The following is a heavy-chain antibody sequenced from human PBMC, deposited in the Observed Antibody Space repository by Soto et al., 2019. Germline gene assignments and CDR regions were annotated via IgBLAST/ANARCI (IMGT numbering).Heavy chain of an antibody. CDR2: IVPVFGRP. V-gene: IGHV1-69*01. J-gene: IGHJ4*02. CDR3: AREGSGYNF. D-gene: IGHD5-12*01. CDR1: GVSFSNFG. Sequence: QVQLVQSGAELKKPGSSVKVYCEASGVSFSNFGISWVRQAPGQGLEWMGGIVPVFGRPNYAQRFRGRLTITADESTSTGYMELISLRSDDTAVYYCAREGSGYNFWGQGTQVTVSS.